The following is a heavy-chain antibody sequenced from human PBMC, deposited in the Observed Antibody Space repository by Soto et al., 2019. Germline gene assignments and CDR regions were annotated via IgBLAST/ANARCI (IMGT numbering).Heavy chain of an antibody. CDR3: ARDNSNYYYYGMDV. V-gene: IGHV3-53*01. Sequence: EVQLVESGGGLIQPGGSLRLSCAASRFTVSSNYMSWVRQAPGKGLEWVSVIYSGGSTYYADSVKGRFTISRDNSKNTLYLQMNSLRAEDTAVYYCARDNSNYYYYGMDVWGQGTTVTVSS. CDR1: RFTVSSNY. D-gene: IGHD4-4*01. CDR2: IYSGGST. J-gene: IGHJ6*02.